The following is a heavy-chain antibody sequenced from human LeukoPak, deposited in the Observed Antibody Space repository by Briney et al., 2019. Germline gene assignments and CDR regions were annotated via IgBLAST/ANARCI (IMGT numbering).Heavy chain of an antibody. CDR3: ARDRVSRSCLDY. Sequence: GGSLRLSCAASGFTFSNYAMSWVRQAPGKGLEWVSGISGSGGTTHYADSVKGRFTISRDNSKNTLYLQMNSLRAEDTAVYYCARDRVSRSCLDYWGQGTLVTVSS. J-gene: IGHJ4*02. V-gene: IGHV3-23*01. CDR1: GFTFSNYA. CDR2: ISGSGGTT. D-gene: IGHD3-10*01.